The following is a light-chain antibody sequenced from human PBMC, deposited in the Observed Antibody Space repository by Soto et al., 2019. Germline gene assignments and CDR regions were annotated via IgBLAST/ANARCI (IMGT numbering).Light chain of an antibody. CDR3: VTWDSSLSASV. Sequence: QSVLTQPPSVSAAPGQTVTISCSGSSSNVQNNYVSWHQQLPGAAPKLLIYVNNKRPSGIPDRFSGSKSGATATLGITGLQTGDAADYYCVTWDSSLSASVFGGGTKLTVL. CDR2: VNN. CDR1: SSNVQNNY. V-gene: IGLV1-51*01. J-gene: IGLJ2*01.